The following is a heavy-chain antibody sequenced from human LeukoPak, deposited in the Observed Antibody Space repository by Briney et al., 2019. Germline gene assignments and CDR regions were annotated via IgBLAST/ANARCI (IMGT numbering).Heavy chain of an antibody. V-gene: IGHV3-74*01. CDR3: ARAGYSSSWYTFDY. Sequence: PGGSLRLSCAASGFTFSSYSMNWVRQAPGKGLEWVSRINSDGISTNYADSVKGRFTISRDNAKNTLYLQMNSLRAEDTAVYYCARAGYSSSWYTFDYWGQGTLVTVSS. J-gene: IGHJ4*02. D-gene: IGHD6-13*01. CDR2: INSDGIST. CDR1: GFTFSSYS.